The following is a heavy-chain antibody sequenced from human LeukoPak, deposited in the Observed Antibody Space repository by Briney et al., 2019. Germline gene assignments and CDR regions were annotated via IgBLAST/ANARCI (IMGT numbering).Heavy chain of an antibody. Sequence: GGSLRLSCAASRFTFRNYAMHWVRQAPGKGLEWVAVISSDGTNKDYADSVKGRFSISRDNSKNTLYLQMNRLRADDTAVYYCARDQAYYGSGSLPFDYWGQGTLVTVSS. J-gene: IGHJ4*02. CDR1: RFTFRNYA. D-gene: IGHD3-10*01. CDR3: ARDQAYYGSGSLPFDY. V-gene: IGHV3-30*04. CDR2: ISSDGTNK.